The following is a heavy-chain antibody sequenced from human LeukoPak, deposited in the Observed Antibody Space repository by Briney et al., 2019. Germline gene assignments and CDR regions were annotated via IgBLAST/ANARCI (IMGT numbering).Heavy chain of an antibody. Sequence: GASVKVSCKASGYTFTGYYMHWVRQAPGQGLEWMGWINPNSGGTNYAQKFQGRVTMTRDTSISTAYMELSRLRSDDTAVYYCARSSTTVTTLRSWGDYAEYFQHWGQGTPVTVSS. CDR1: GYTFTGYY. V-gene: IGHV1-2*02. D-gene: IGHD4-17*01. CDR3: ARSSTTVTTLRSWGDYAEYFQH. J-gene: IGHJ1*01. CDR2: INPNSGGT.